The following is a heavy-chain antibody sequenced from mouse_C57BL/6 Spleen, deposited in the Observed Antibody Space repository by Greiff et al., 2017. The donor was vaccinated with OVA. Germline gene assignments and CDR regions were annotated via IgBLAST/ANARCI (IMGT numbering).Heavy chain of an antibody. D-gene: IGHD1-1*01. CDR1: GYAFSSSW. CDR3: ARSGTTVVAFDY. J-gene: IGHJ2*01. CDR2: IYPGDGDT. Sequence: VMLVESGPELVKPGASVKISCKASGYAFSSSWMNWVKQRPGKGLEWIGRIYPGDGDTNYNGKFKGKATLTADKSSSTAYMQLSSLTSEDSAVYFCARSGTTVVAFDYWGQGTTLTVSS. V-gene: IGHV1-82*01.